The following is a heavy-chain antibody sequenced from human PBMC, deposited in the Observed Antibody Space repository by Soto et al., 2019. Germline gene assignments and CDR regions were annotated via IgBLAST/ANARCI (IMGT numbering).Heavy chain of an antibody. CDR1: GGSISSYY. J-gene: IGHJ4*02. D-gene: IGHD7-27*01. CDR3: ARSPTGDSSYYFDY. CDR2: IYYSGST. V-gene: IGHV4-59*08. Sequence: SEILSLTCTVSGGSISSYYWSWIRQPPGKGLEWIGYIYYSGSTNYNPSLKSRVTISVDTSKNQFSLKLSSVTAADTAVYYCARSPTGDSSYYFDYWGQGTLVTVSS.